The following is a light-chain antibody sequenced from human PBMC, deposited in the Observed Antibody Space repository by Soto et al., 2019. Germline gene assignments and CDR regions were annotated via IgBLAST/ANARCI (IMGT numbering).Light chain of an antibody. V-gene: IGKV3D-20*02. CDR1: QSVSSSY. Sequence: EIVLTQSPGTLSLSPGERATLSCRASQSVSSSYLAWYQQKPGQAPRLLIYGASSRATGIPDRFSGSGSGTDFTLTIRRLEPEDFAVYYCQQRSNWPLTFGQGTKLEIK. J-gene: IGKJ2*01. CDR2: GAS. CDR3: QQRSNWPLT.